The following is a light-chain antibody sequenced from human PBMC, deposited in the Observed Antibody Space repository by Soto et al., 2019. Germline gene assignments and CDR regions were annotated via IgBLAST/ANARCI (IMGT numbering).Light chain of an antibody. V-gene: IGKV2-30*01. CDR1: QSLLYSDGDTY. Sequence: DVVMTQSPLSLSVTLGQSASISCRSTQSLLYSDGDTYLNWYHQRPGQSPRGLIHKVSKRDSGVPDRISGSGSGSDFTLEISRVEAADGGTYYCLQATHWPWTFGQGTKVDI. J-gene: IGKJ1*01. CDR3: LQATHWPWT. CDR2: KVS.